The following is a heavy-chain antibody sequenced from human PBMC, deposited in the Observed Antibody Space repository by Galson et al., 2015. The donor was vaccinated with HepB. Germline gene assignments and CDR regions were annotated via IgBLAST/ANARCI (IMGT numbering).Heavy chain of an antibody. J-gene: IGHJ4*02. CDR1: GFTFSNYW. D-gene: IGHD3-22*01. CDR2: IKQDGREK. V-gene: IGHV3-7*03. CDR3: ARVRGGYSQVLGN. Sequence: SLRLSCAASGFTFSNYWMTWVRQAPGKGLEWVANIKQDGREKNYVDSVKGRFTISRDNARNSLSLPMKSLRAEDPAVYYCARVRGGYSQVLGNWGQGTLVSVSS.